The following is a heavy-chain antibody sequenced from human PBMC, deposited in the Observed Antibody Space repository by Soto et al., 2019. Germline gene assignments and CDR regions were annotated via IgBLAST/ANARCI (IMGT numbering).Heavy chain of an antibody. Sequence: ASVKVSCKASVYTFTKHRSSWLRQATGQGLEWVGWVSAYNGDTKYAQKFQGRVTMTTDTPTTTAYMELRSLRSDDTAVYYCARDPANSSGYYQFFDFWGQGTLVTVSS. V-gene: IGHV1-18*01. CDR1: VYTFTKHR. CDR3: ARDPANSSGYYQFFDF. CDR2: VSAYNGDT. D-gene: IGHD3-22*01. J-gene: IGHJ4*02.